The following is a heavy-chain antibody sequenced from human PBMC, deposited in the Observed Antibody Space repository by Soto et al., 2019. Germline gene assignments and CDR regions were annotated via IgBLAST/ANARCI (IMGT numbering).Heavy chain of an antibody. J-gene: IGHJ6*02. Sequence: KPSETLSLTCTVSGGSISSYYWSWIRQPPGKGLEWIGYIYYSGSTNYNPSLKSRVTISVDTSKNQFSLKLSSVTAADTAVYYCARLRAVAGGYYYYYYGMDVWGQGTTVTV. CDR3: ARLRAVAGGYYYYYYGMDV. CDR2: IYYSGST. CDR1: GGSISSYY. D-gene: IGHD6-19*01. V-gene: IGHV4-59*01.